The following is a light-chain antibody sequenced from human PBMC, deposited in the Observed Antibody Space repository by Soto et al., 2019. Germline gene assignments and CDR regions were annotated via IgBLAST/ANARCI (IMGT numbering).Light chain of an antibody. CDR2: AAS. CDR3: LQHSTYPLT. J-gene: IGKJ1*01. V-gene: IGKV1-17*01. Sequence: DIQMTQFPSSLSASVGDRVTITCRARQGIRNDLGWYQQKPGKAPKRLIYAASSLQSGVPSRFSGIGSGTEFTLAISSLQPEDSATFYGLQHSTYPLTFGQGTKVEIK. CDR1: QGIRND.